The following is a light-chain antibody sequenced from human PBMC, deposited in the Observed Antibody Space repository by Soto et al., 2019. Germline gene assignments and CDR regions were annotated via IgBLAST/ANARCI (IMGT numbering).Light chain of an antibody. Sequence: DIVVTQSPATLSASPGERVTLSCRASQFVSSRLAWYQQRPGQVPRLLIYDTSTRAPGISARVSGSGSGTEFTLTISSLQSEDFAVYSCQEYIQWPPGMFGPGTTVDIK. V-gene: IGKV3-15*01. CDR2: DTS. J-gene: IGKJ1*01. CDR3: QEYIQWPPGM. CDR1: QFVSSR.